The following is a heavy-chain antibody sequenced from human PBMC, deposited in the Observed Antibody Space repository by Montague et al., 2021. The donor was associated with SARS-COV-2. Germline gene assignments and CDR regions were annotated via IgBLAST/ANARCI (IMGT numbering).Heavy chain of an antibody. CDR3: AAQSSGGYCSSSSCYVWFDP. D-gene: IGHD2-2*01. CDR2: IHYSGST. V-gene: IGHV4-39*01. CDR1: GGSISSSSYY. J-gene: IGHJ5*02. Sequence: SETLSLTCTVSGGSISSSSYYWGWIRQPPGKGLEWIGSIHYSGSTYYNPSLKGRVTISVDTSKKHFSLKLSSVTAADTAVYFCAAQSSGGYCSSSSCYVWFDPWGQGTLVTVSS.